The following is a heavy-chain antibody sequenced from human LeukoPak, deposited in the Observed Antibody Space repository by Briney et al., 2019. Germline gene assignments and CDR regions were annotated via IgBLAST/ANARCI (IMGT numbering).Heavy chain of an antibody. D-gene: IGHD6-19*01. CDR1: GFTFSSYS. V-gene: IGHV3-21*01. J-gene: IGHJ4*02. Sequence: GGSLRLSCAASGFTFSSYSMNWVRQAPGKGLEWVSSISSSSSYIYYADSVKGRFTISRDNSKNTLYLQMNSLRAEDTAVYYCANGPSIAVAGIGGDFDYWGQGTLVTVSS. CDR3: ANGPSIAVAGIGGDFDY. CDR2: ISSSSSYI.